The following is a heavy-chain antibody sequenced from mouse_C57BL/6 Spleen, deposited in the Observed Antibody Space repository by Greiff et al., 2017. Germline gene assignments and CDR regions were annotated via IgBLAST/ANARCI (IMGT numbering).Heavy chain of an antibody. D-gene: IGHD2-3*01. CDR3: TTHDGYSWYFDV. CDR1: GFNIKDDY. J-gene: IGHJ1*03. CDR2: IDPENGDT. Sequence: VQLQQSGAELVRPGASVKLSCTASGFNIKDDYMHWVKQRPEQGLEWIGWIDPENGDTAYASKFQGKATITADTSSNTAYLQLSSLTSEDTAVYYCTTHDGYSWYFDVWGTGTTVTVSS. V-gene: IGHV14-4*01.